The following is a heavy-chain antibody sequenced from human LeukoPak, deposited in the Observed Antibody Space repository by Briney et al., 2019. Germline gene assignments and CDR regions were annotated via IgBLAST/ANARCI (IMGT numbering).Heavy chain of an antibody. CDR1: GFTFQDFA. J-gene: IGHJ4*02. Sequence: GGSLSLSFEASGFTFQDFAMHWVRQAPGNGLELDSLISWYGDSTYYADSVKGRFTISRDNSKNSLYLQMNSLRAEDTALYYCAKEGFHGNFDYWGQGTLVTVSS. CDR2: ISWYGDST. V-gene: IGHV3-43D*03. D-gene: IGHD1-14*01. CDR3: AKEGFHGNFDY.